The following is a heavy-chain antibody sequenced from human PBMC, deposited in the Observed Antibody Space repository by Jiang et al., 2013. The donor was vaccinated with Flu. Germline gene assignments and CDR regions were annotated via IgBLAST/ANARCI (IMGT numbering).Heavy chain of an antibody. Sequence: GSGLVKPSETLSLTCTVSGGSISSSSYYWSWIRQPPGKGLEWIGYIYYSGSTNYNPSLKSRVTISVDTSKNQFSLKLSSVTAADTAVYYCARLLDGDYFDYWGQGTLVTVSS. CDR1: GGSISSSSYY. J-gene: IGHJ4*02. CDR3: ARLLDGDYFDY. D-gene: IGHD4-17*01. V-gene: IGHV4-61*05. CDR2: IYYSGST.